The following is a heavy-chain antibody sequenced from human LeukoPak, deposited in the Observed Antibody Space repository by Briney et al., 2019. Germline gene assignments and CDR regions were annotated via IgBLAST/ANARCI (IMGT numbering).Heavy chain of an antibody. D-gene: IGHD6-13*01. J-gene: IGHJ4*02. CDR3: VKDLFIATTGRTNLDF. CDR1: GFTFSSYF. V-gene: IGHV3-64D*09. Sequence: GGSLRLSCSASGFTFSSYFMHWVRQAPGKGLEYVSAISSNGDSTYYADSVKGRFTISRDNSKNTLYLQMSSLRVEDTAVYYCVKDLFIATTGRTNLDFWGQGNLVTVSS. CDR2: ISSNGDST.